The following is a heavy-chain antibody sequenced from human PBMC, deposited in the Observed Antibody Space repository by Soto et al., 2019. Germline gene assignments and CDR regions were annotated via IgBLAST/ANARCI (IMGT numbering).Heavy chain of an antibody. CDR1: GGSISSGGYY. Sequence: QVQLQESGPGLVKPSQTLSLTCTVSGGSISSGGYYWSWIRQHPGKGLEWIGYIYYSGSTYYNPSLKIRVTISVDTSKNQFSLKLSSVTAADTAVYYCARTGVTLAAAGNFDYWGQGTLVTVSS. V-gene: IGHV4-31*03. CDR3: ARTGVTLAAAGNFDY. D-gene: IGHD6-13*01. J-gene: IGHJ4*02. CDR2: IYYSGST.